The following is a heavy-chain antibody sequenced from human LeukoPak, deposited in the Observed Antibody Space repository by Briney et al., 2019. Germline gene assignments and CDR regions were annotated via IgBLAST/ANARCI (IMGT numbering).Heavy chain of an antibody. CDR2: INTSGTT. V-gene: IGHV4-4*07. D-gene: IGHD2/OR15-2a*01. CDR3: ARGPSASYDFNWFDS. Sequence: PSETLSLTCTVSGGSIGGYYWSWIRQPAGKGPEWMGRINTSGTTRYDPSLKSRVTMSVDTSKNQFSLKLTSVTAADTAVYYCARGPSASYDFNWFDSWGQGTLVTVSS. J-gene: IGHJ5*01. CDR1: GGSIGGYY.